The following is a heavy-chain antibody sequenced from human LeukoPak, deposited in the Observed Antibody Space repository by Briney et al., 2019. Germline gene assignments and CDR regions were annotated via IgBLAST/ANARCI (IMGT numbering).Heavy chain of an antibody. J-gene: IGHJ4*02. D-gene: IGHD4-11*01. CDR2: INHSGST. CDR1: GASFSGYY. CDR3: ARGYDYGNYND. V-gene: IGHV4-34*01. Sequence: SETLSLTCAVYGASFSGYYWSWIRQPPGKGLEWIGEINHSGSTNYNPSLKSRVTISVDTSKNQFSLKLTAVTAADTAVYYCARGYDYGNYNDWGQGTLVTASS.